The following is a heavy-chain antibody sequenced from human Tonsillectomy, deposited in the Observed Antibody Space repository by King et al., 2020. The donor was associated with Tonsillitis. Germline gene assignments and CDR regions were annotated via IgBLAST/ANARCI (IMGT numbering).Heavy chain of an antibody. J-gene: IGHJ2*01. D-gene: IGHD3-16*02. Sequence: VQLVESGGGVVQPGRSLRLSCAASGFTFSSYGMHWVRQAPGKGLEWVAVISYDGSNKYYADSVKGRFTISRDNSKNTLYLQMNSLRAEDTAVYYCAKDLFGDLSSWYFDLWGRGTLVTVSS. CDR3: AKDLFGDLSSWYFDL. CDR2: ISYDGSNK. V-gene: IGHV3-30*18. CDR1: GFTFSSYG.